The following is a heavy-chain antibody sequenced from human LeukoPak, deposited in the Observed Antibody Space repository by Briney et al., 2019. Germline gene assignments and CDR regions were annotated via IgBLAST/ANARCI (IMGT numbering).Heavy chain of an antibody. CDR3: ARGAATIHY. V-gene: IGHV3-48*03. Sequence: GGSLRLSCAASGFTFSSYEMNWVRQAPGKGLEWVSYISSSGSTIYYADSVKGRFAISRDNAKNSLYLQMNSLRAEDTAVYYCARGAATIHYWGQGTLVTVSS. CDR1: GFTFSSYE. J-gene: IGHJ4*02. CDR2: ISSSGSTI. D-gene: IGHD5-12*01.